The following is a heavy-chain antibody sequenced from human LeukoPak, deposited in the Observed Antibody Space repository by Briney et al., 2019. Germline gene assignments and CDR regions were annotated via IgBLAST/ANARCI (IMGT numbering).Heavy chain of an antibody. J-gene: IGHJ4*02. Sequence: PGWSLRLPFAAHGFTFSNYAVHGVRQAPGKGLEWVAVISYDGSNKYYADSVKGRFTISRDNSKNTLYLQMNSLRAEDTAVYYCASSESLDYWGQGTLVSVSS. V-gene: IGHV3-30-3*01. CDR3: ASSESLDY. CDR1: GFTFSNYA. D-gene: IGHD1-26*01. CDR2: ISYDGSNK.